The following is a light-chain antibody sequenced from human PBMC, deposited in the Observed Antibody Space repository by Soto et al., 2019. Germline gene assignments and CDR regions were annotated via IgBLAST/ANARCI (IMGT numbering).Light chain of an antibody. CDR1: SSNIRNNY. V-gene: IGLV1-51*01. CDR3: GTWDSSLSAGV. Sequence: QSVLTQPPSVSAAPGQRVTISCSGRSSNIRNNYVSWYQQLPGTAPKLLIYDNNNRPSGIPDRFSGSKSATSATLDITGLQTGDEADYYCGTWDSSLSAGVFGGGTKVTVL. J-gene: IGLJ3*02. CDR2: DNN.